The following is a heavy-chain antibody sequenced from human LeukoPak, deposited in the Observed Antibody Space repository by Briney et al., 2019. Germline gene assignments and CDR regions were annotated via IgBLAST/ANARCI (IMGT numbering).Heavy chain of an antibody. CDR1: GFTFSSYA. CDR2: ISGSGGST. Sequence: GGSLRLSCAASGFTFSSYAMSWVRQAPGKGLEWVSAISGSGGSTYYADSVKGRFTISRDNSKNTLYLQMNSLRSDDTAFYYCARVRGDSGSLNYFDYWGQGTLVTVSS. V-gene: IGHV3-23*01. D-gene: IGHD1-26*01. CDR3: ARVRGDSGSLNYFDY. J-gene: IGHJ4*02.